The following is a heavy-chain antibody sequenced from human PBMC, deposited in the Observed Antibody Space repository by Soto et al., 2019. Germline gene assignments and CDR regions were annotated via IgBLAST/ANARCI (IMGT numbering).Heavy chain of an antibody. V-gene: IGHV3-23*01. J-gene: IGHJ5*02. D-gene: IGHD3-16*02. Sequence: GGSLRLSCAASGFTFSSYAMSWVRQAPGKGLEWVSAISGSGGSTYYADSVKGRFTSSRENSKNSLYLRMNSLRAEDTAVYYCAKDSFMITFGGVIVNWFDPWGQGTLVTVSS. CDR1: GFTFSSYA. CDR2: ISGSGGST. CDR3: AKDSFMITFGGVIVNWFDP.